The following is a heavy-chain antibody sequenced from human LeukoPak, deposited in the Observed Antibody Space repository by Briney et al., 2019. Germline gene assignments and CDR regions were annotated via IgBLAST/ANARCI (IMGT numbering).Heavy chain of an antibody. J-gene: IGHJ4*02. CDR3: ARDPKDDSSGYYYFDY. CDR2: ISPNSGGT. V-gene: IGHV1-2*02. D-gene: IGHD3-22*01. CDR1: GYTFTGYY. Sequence: ASVKVSCKASGYTFTGYYMHWVRQAPGQGLEWMGWISPNSGGTNNAQKFQGRVTMTRDTSISTAYMELSRLRSDDTAVYYCARDPKDDSSGYYYFDYWGQGTLVTVSS.